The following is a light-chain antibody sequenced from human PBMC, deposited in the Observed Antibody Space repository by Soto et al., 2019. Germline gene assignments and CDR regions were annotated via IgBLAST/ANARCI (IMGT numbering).Light chain of an antibody. CDR1: QSVSINY. CDR3: QHYGSSPGGT. Sequence: EVVLTQSPGTLSLSPGERATLSCGASQSVSINYLAWYQQKPGQAPRLLIYGASSRATGIPDRFSGSGSGTDFTLTISRLEPEDFAVYYCQHYGSSPGGTFGGGTQVEIK. V-gene: IGKV3-20*01. CDR2: GAS. J-gene: IGKJ4*01.